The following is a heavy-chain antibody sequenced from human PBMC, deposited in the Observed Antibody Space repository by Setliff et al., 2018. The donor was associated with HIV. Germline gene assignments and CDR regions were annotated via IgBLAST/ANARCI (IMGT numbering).Heavy chain of an antibody. CDR1: GGSINTGGYY. V-gene: IGHV4-31*11. CDR2: IYYTGTT. Sequence: NPSETLSLTCVVSGGSINTGGYYWTWIRQVPGKGLEWIGSIYYTGTTNYNPSLESRLTISIDTSQNHFSLKLTSVTAADTALYFCSRGTYYKGLDPWGQRTLVTVSS. D-gene: IGHD3-10*01. CDR3: SRGTYYKGLDP. J-gene: IGHJ5*02.